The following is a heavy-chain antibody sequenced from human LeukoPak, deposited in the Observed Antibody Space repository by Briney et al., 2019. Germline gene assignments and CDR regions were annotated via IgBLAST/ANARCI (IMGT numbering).Heavy chain of an antibody. V-gene: IGHV4-30-2*01. CDR1: GGSISSGGYS. D-gene: IGHD3-16*01. CDR3: ARLSLYPSGVVDY. J-gene: IGHJ4*02. CDR2: IYHSGST. Sequence: PSETLSLTCAVSGGSISSGGYSWSWIRQPPGKGLEWIGYIYHSGSTNYNPSLKSRVTISVDTSKNQFSLKLSSVTAADTAVYYCARLSLYPSGVVDYWGQGTLVTVSS.